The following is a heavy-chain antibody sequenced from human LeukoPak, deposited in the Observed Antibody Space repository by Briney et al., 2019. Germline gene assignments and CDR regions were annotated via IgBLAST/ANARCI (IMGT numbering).Heavy chain of an antibody. J-gene: IGHJ4*02. D-gene: IGHD5-18*01. V-gene: IGHV3-23*01. CDR2: ASDDGGKT. Sequence: GGSLRLSCAASGFTFSNCAMSWVRQPPGKGLEWVSAASDDGGKTWYADSVKGRFTSSRDNSNNTVSLQMNNLRADDTARYYCVKEERGYSYGDYWGQGTLVTVSS. CDR3: VKEERGYSYGDY. CDR1: GFTFSNCA.